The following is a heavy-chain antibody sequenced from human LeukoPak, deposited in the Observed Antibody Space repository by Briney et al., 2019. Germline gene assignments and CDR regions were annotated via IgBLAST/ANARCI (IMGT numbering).Heavy chain of an antibody. V-gene: IGHV1-18*01. J-gene: IGHJ4*02. CDR3: ARDALSYDILTGLDY. Sequence: GASVKVSCKASGYIFTANTINWVRQAPGQGLEWMGWISAYNGNTNYAQKLQGRVTMTTDTSTSTAYMELRSLRSDDTAVYYCARDALSYDILTGLDYWGQGTLVTVS. CDR1: GYIFTANT. CDR2: ISAYNGNT. D-gene: IGHD3-9*01.